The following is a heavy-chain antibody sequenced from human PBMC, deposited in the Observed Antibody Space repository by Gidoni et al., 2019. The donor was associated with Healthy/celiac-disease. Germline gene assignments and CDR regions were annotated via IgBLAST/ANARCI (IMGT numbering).Heavy chain of an antibody. CDR3: AKDLREYSGYNYFDY. J-gene: IGHJ4*02. D-gene: IGHD5-12*01. V-gene: IGHV3-23*01. CDR1: GFTFSSYA. CDR2: ISGSGGST. Sequence: EVQLLESGGGLVQPGGSLRLSCAASGFTFSSYAMSWVRQAPGKGLEWGSAISGSGGSTYYADSVKGRFTISRDNSKNTLYLQMNSLRAEDTAVYYCAKDLREYSGYNYFDYWGQGTLVTVSS.